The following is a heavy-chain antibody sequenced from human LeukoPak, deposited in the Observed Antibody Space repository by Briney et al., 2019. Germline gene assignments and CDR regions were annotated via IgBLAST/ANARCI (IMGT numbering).Heavy chain of an antibody. CDR2: ISGSGGST. V-gene: IGHV3-23*01. CDR1: GFTFSSFA. D-gene: IGHD3-22*01. Sequence: GGSLRLSCAASGFTFSSFAMSWVRQAPGKGLEWVSAISGSGGSTYYADSVKGRFTISRDNSKNTLYQQMNSLRAEDTAVYYCAKVGHYDSSGYSFRYWGQGTLVTVSS. J-gene: IGHJ4*02. CDR3: AKVGHYDSSGYSFRY.